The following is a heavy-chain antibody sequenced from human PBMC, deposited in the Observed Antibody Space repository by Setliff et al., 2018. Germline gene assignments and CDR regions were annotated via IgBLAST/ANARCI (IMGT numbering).Heavy chain of an antibody. Sequence: LGESLKISCKGSGYTFTQKWIGWVRQMPGKGLEWMGVIYPGDSDIRYSPSFQGQVTISADKSINTAYLQWSSLKASDTATYYCARHIAGYADGHYTATYSYYYMDVWGQGTTVTVS. J-gene: IGHJ6*03. CDR1: GYTFTQKW. V-gene: IGHV5-51*01. D-gene: IGHD4-17*01. CDR2: IYPGDSDI. CDR3: ARHIAGYADGHYTATYSYYYMDV.